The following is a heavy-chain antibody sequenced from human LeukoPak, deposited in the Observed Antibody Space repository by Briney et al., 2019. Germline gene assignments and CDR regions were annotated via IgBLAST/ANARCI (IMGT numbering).Heavy chain of an antibody. CDR3: ARDSRGINYYGMDV. CDR1: GFTFSSYG. CDR2: IWYDGSNK. V-gene: IGHV3-33*01. J-gene: IGHJ6*02. D-gene: IGHD3-10*01. Sequence: GRSLRLSCAASGFTFSSYGMHWVRQVPGKGLEWVAVIWYDGSNKYYADSVKGRFTISRDNSKNTLYLQMDSLRAEDTAVYYCARDSRGINYYGMDVWGQGTTVTVSS.